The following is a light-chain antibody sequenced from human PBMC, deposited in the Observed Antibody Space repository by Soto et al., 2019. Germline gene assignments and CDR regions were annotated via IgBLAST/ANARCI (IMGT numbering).Light chain of an antibody. CDR3: SSYTSSSTPYV. V-gene: IGLV2-14*01. J-gene: IGLJ1*01. Sequence: QSVLTQPASVSGSPGQSSTISFTGTGSDVGGYNYVSWYQQHPGKAPKLMIYEVSNRPSGVSNRFSGSKSGNTASLTISGLQAEDEADYYCSSYTSSSTPYVFGTGTKSPS. CDR2: EVS. CDR1: GSDVGGYNY.